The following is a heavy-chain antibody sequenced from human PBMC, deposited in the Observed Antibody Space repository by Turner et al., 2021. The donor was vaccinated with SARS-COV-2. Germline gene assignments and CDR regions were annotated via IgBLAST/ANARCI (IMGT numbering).Heavy chain of an antibody. CDR2: MNPNSGNT. CDR3: ARLHGHCTSTSCYWDYYFGMDV. D-gene: IGHD2-2*01. V-gene: IGHV1-8*01. J-gene: IGHJ6*02. CDR1: GSPFTIYD. Sequence: QVQLVQSGAEVQKPGASVKVSCKASGSPFTIYDINWVRQATGQGLEGMGWMNPNSGNTGYAKKFPGRVTMNRDTSISTAYMELSSLRSEDTAVYYCARLHGHCTSTSCYWDYYFGMDVWGQGTTVTVSS.